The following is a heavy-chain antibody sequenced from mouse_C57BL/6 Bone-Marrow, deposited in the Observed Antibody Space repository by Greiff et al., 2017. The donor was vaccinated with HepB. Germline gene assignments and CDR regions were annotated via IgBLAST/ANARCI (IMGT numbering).Heavy chain of an antibody. CDR1: GYSITSGYD. CDR2: ISYSGST. V-gene: IGHV3-1*01. CDR3: ARGYYGSSHWYFDV. J-gene: IGHJ1*03. D-gene: IGHD1-1*01. Sequence: VQLQQSGPGMVKPSQSLSLTCTVTGYSITSGYDWHWIRHFPGNKLEWMGYISYSGSTNYNPSLKSRISITHDTSKNHFFLKLNSVTTEDTATYYCARGYYGSSHWYFDVWGTGTTVTVSS.